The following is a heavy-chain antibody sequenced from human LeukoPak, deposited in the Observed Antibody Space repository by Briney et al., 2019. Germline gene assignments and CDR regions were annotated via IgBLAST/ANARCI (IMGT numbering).Heavy chain of an antibody. J-gene: IGHJ4*02. D-gene: IGHD3-22*01. CDR2: INPNSGGT. V-gene: IGHV1-2*02. Sequence: ASVKVCCKASGYTFTSYGISWVRQAPGQGLEWMGWINPNSGGTNYAQKFQGRVTMTRDTSISTAYMELSRLRSDDTAVYYCAREGHYYDSSGYYSDYWGQGTLVTVSS. CDR1: GYTFTSYG. CDR3: AREGHYYDSSGYYSDY.